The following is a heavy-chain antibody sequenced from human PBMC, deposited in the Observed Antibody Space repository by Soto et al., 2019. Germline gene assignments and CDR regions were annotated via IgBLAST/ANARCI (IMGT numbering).Heavy chain of an antibody. CDR3: AKGVGNGYYLSPDAFDI. J-gene: IGHJ3*02. V-gene: IGHV3-30*18. D-gene: IGHD3-22*01. Sequence: QVQLVESGGGVVQTGRSLRLSCAASGFTFRSYGVHWVRKAPGTGLEWVAAISYDGSKKYYVDSVKGRFTISRDNSKNTLYLQMNSLRTEDTAVYYCAKGVGNGYYLSPDAFDIWGQGTMVTVSS. CDR2: ISYDGSKK. CDR1: GFTFRSYG.